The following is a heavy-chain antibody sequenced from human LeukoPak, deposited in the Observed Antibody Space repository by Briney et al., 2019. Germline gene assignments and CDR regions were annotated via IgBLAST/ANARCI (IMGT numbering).Heavy chain of an antibody. J-gene: IGHJ6*02. Sequence: PGGSLGLSCAPSGFTFSSYGMHWVRQAPGKGLEWVAVIWYDGSNKYYADSVLGRFTISRDNSKNTMYLQMDSLRAEDTAVYYCARDRPGGGINGMDVWGQGTTVTVSS. CDR2: IWYDGSNK. CDR3: ARDRPGGGINGMDV. V-gene: IGHV3-33*01. D-gene: IGHD3-16*01. CDR1: GFTFSSYG.